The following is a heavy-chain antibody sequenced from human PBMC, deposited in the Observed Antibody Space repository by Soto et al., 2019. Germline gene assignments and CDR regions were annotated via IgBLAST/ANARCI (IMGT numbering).Heavy chain of an antibody. CDR3: ARTKHSRLQPYGMDV. V-gene: IGHV1-18*01. CDR1: GYTFTTYD. J-gene: IGHJ6*02. Sequence: ASVKVSCKASGYTFTTYDISWVRQAPGQGLEWMGWISAYNGNTNYAQKLQGRVTMTTDTSTSTAYMELRSLRSDDTAVYYCARTKHSRLQPYGMDVWGQGTTVTVSS. CDR2: ISAYNGNT. D-gene: IGHD1-1*01.